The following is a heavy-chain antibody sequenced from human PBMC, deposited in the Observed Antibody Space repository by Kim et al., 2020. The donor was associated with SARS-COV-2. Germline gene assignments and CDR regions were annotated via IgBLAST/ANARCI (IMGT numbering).Heavy chain of an antibody. CDR3: ARNIVATMVPFFDFDY. CDR1: GYTFTSYG. Sequence: ASVKVSCKASGYTFTSYGISWVRQAPGQGLEWMGWISAYNGNTNYAQKLQGRVTMTTDTSTSTAYMELRSLRSDDTAVYYCARNIVATMVPFFDFDYWGQGTLVTVSS. J-gene: IGHJ4*02. V-gene: IGHV1-18*01. D-gene: IGHD5-12*01. CDR2: ISAYNGNT.